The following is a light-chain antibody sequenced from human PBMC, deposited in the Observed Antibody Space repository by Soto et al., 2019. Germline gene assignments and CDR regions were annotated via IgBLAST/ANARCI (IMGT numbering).Light chain of an antibody. CDR1: QTISSW. CDR2: QAS. Sequence: DIQMTLSPSTLSGSVGDRVTITCRASQTISSWLAWYQQKPGKAHKLLLYQASTLKSGVPSSCSGSGSGTEFTLTIIRLQADDVSSYYYQHYNSYSEAFGQGTKVDIK. J-gene: IGKJ1*01. CDR3: QHYNSYSEA. V-gene: IGKV1-5*03.